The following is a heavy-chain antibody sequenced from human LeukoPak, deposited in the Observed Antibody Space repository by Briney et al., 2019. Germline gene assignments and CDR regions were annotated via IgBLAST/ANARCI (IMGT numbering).Heavy chain of an antibody. CDR3: AREAYSYGHFDY. J-gene: IGHJ4*02. V-gene: IGHV1-3*01. D-gene: IGHD5-18*01. CDR1: GYTFTSYA. Sequence: AASVKVSCKASGYTFTSYAMHWVRQAPGQRLEWMGWINAGNGNTKYSRKFQGRVTITRDTSASTAYMELSSLRSEDTAVYYCAREAYSYGHFDYWGQGTLVTVSS. CDR2: INAGNGNT.